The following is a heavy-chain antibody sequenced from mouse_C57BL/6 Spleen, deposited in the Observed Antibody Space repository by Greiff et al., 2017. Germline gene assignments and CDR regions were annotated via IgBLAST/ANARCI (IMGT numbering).Heavy chain of an antibody. CDR1: GYTFTSYW. J-gene: IGHJ2*01. CDR3: ARSRWLRDYFDY. Sequence: QVQLQQPGAELVRPGSSVKLSCKASGYTFTSYWMHWVKQRPIQGLEWIGNIDPSDSETHYNQKFKDKATLTVDKSSSTAYMQLSSLTSEDSAVYYCARSRWLRDYFDYWGQGTTRTVSS. CDR2: IDPSDSET. V-gene: IGHV1-52*01. D-gene: IGHD2-2*01.